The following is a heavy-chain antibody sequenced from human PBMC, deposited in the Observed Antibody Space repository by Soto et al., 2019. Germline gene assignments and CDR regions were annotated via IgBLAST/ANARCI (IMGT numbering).Heavy chain of an antibody. CDR2: ISAYNGNT. D-gene: IGHD6-19*01. CDR3: ARGGYSSGLHTQILTYFDY. V-gene: IGHV1-18*01. CDR1: GYTFTSYG. Sequence: GASVKVSCKASGYTFTSYGISWVRQAPGQGLEWMGWISAYNGNTNYAQKLQGRVTMTTDTSTSTAYMELRSLRSDDTAVYYCARGGYSSGLHTQILTYFDYWGQGTLVTVSS. J-gene: IGHJ4*02.